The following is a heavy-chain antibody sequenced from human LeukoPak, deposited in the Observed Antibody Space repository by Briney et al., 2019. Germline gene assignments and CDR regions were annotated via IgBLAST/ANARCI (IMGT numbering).Heavy chain of an antibody. CDR1: GYTFTSYG. J-gene: IGHJ4*02. Sequence: ASVKVSCKASGYTFTSYGISWVRQAPGQGLEWMGWISAYNGNTNYAQKLQGRVTMTTDTSTSTAYMELRSLRSDDTAVYYCARDVGHIVVVTAIWAVGTFDYWGQGTLVTVSS. V-gene: IGHV1-18*01. CDR3: ARDVGHIVVVTAIWAVGTFDY. D-gene: IGHD2-21*02. CDR2: ISAYNGNT.